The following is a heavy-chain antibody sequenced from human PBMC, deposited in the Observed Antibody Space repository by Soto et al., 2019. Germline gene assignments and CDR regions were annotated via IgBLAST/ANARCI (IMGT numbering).Heavy chain of an antibody. D-gene: IGHD2-15*01. Sequence: QVQLVQSGAEVKKPGASVKVSCKASGYTFTSYGISWVRQAPGQGLEWMGWISAYNGNTNYAQKLQGKVTMTTDTSTSIAYMELRSLRSDDTAVYYCARETASDIVVVVAAPPDYWGQGTLVTVSS. CDR1: GYTFTSYG. CDR2: ISAYNGNT. CDR3: ARETASDIVVVVAAPPDY. V-gene: IGHV1-18*01. J-gene: IGHJ4*02.